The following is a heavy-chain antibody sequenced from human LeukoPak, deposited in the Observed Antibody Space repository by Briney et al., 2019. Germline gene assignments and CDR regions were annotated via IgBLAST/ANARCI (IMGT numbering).Heavy chain of an antibody. CDR3: ARGPGGSGSYYDY. CDR1: GFTFSSYS. CDR2: ISSNSRYI. Sequence: GGSLILSCAASGFTFSSYSMNWVRQAPGKGLEWVSYISSNSRYIYYADSVKGRFTISRDNAKNSLYLQMNSLRTEDAAVYYCARGPGGSGSYYDYWGQGTLVTVSS. J-gene: IGHJ4*02. V-gene: IGHV3-21*01. D-gene: IGHD3-10*01.